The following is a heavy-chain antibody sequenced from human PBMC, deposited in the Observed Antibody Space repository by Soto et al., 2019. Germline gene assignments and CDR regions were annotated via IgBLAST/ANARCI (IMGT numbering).Heavy chain of an antibody. CDR2: IYYSGST. D-gene: IGHD3-10*01. Sequence: QVQLQESGPGLVKPSQTLSLTCTVSGGSISSGDYYWSWIRQPPGKGLEWIGYIYYSGSTYYNPSPTSRVTLSVDTSKNRFSLKLSSVTAADTAVYYCARVGGFGATTIDYWGQGTLVTVSS. CDR1: GGSISSGDYY. CDR3: ARVGGFGATTIDY. J-gene: IGHJ4*02. V-gene: IGHV4-30-4*01.